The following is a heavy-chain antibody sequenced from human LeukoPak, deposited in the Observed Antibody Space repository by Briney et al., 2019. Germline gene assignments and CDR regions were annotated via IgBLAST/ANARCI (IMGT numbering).Heavy chain of an antibody. CDR1: GFTVSSNE. V-gene: IGHV3-38-3*01. CDR2: ISGGST. Sequence: PGGSPRLSCAASGFTVSSNEMSWVRQAPGKGLEWVSSISGGSTYYADSRKGRFTISRDNSKNTLYLQMNSLRAEDTAVYYCAKPFTYDFWSGPKRDGFDYWGQGTLVTVSS. J-gene: IGHJ4*02. D-gene: IGHD3-3*01. CDR3: AKPFTYDFWSGPKRDGFDY.